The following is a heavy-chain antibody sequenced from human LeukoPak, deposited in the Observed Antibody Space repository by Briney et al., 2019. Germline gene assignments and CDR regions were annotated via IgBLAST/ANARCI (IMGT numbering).Heavy chain of an antibody. CDR2: ISSSSSYI. CDR1: GSTFSSYS. V-gene: IGHV3-21*01. J-gene: IGHJ4*02. D-gene: IGHD1-14*01. CDR3: ARITPSAIGY. Sequence: GGSLGLSCAASGSTFSSYSMNWVRQVPGKGLEWVSSISSSSSYIYYADSVKGRFTISRDNAKNSLYLQMNSLRAEDTAVYYCARITPSAIGYWGQGTLVTVSS.